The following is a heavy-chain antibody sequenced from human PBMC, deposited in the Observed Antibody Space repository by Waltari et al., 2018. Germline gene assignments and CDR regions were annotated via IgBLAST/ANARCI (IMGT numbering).Heavy chain of an antibody. CDR1: GFTFSDYD. Sequence: EVQLVESGGGLVQPGGSLRLSCAASGFTFSDYDMHWVRQGTGKGLEWVSTIGSAGDTYYAGSVKGRFTSSRENAKNSLYLQMNSLRAEDTAVYYCARGALGKDYWGQGTLVTVSS. J-gene: IGHJ4*02. V-gene: IGHV3-13*01. CDR2: IGSAGDT. CDR3: ARGALGKDY.